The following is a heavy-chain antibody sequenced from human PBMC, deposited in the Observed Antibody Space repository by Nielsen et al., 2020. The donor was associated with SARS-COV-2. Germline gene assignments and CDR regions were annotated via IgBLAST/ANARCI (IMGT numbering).Heavy chain of an antibody. D-gene: IGHD4/OR15-4a*01. Sequence: SETLSLTCTVSGGSISSSSYYWGWIRQPPGKGLEWIGSIYYSGSTYYNPSLKSRVTISVDTSKNQFSLKLSSVTAADTAVYYCARGLGTDYRDPWGQGTLVTVSS. CDR1: GGSISSSSYY. CDR3: ARGLGTDYRDP. CDR2: IYYSGST. V-gene: IGHV4-39*07. J-gene: IGHJ5*02.